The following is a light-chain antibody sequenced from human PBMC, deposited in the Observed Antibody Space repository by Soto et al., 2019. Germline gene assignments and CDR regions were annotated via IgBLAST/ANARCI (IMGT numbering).Light chain of an antibody. V-gene: IGKV3-11*01. J-gene: IGKJ5*01. CDR2: DAS. CDR1: QRDGSH. CDR3: PPCTTSIT. Sequence: IEWTQKARTMAVSEGKRDTLSCRTSQRDGSHLAWFQQRPGQAHRLLIYDASNRATGIPARFCGSGSGADFTVLLSRLSSEAFLPFYCPPCTTSITFTQGTRLEIK.